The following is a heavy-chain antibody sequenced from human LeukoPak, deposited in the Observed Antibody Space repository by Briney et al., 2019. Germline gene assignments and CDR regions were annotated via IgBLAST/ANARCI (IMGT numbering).Heavy chain of an antibody. CDR3: AKRNTMVRGGPCFYY. CDR2: IFGNGDTT. D-gene: IGHD3-10*01. V-gene: IGHV3-23*01. J-gene: IGHJ4*03. Sequence: PGGSPRLSCAASRFTFSSYSMNWVRQAPGQGLEWVSIIFGNGDTTYYADSVKGRFTVSRDNSKDTLYLQMNVLRPDDTAINYCAKRNTMVRGGPCFYYCGPRVLGTVSS. CDR1: RFTFSSYS.